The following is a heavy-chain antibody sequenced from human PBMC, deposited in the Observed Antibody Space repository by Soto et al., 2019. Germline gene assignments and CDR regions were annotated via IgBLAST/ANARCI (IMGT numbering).Heavy chain of an antibody. CDR3: ARFGHYDILTGSPNWFDP. J-gene: IGHJ5*02. D-gene: IGHD3-9*01. Sequence: GGSLILSCAASGFTFSSDSMNWVRQAPGKGLEWVSSISSSSSYIYYADSVKGRFTISRDNAKNSLYLQMNSLRAEDTAVYYCARFGHYDILTGSPNWFDPWGQGTLVTVSS. CDR1: GFTFSSDS. CDR2: ISSSSSYI. V-gene: IGHV3-21*01.